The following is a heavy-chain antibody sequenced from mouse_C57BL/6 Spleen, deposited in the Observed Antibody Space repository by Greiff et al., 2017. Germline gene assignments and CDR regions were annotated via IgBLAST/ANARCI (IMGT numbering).Heavy chain of an antibody. Sequence: QVQLQESGAELVKPGASVKMSCKASGYTFTTYPIEWMKQNHGKSLEWIGNFHPYNDDTKYNEKFKGKATLTVEKSSSTVYLELSRLTSDDSAVYYCARNYYGSSYWYFDVWGTGTTVTVSS. CDR3: ARNYYGSSYWYFDV. CDR2: FHPYNDDT. V-gene: IGHV1-47*01. CDR1: GYTFTTYP. J-gene: IGHJ1*03. D-gene: IGHD1-1*01.